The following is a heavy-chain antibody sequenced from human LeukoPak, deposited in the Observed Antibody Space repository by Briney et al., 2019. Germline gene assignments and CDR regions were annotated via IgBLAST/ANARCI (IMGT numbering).Heavy chain of an antibody. V-gene: IGHV4-59*08. CDR3: ARQSGYSYGPPYYYGMDV. CDR2: IYYSGST. J-gene: IGHJ6*02. D-gene: IGHD5-18*01. Sequence: PSETLSLTCTVSGGSISSYYWSWIQQPPGKGLEWIGYIYYSGSTNYNPSLKSRVTISVDTSKNQFSLKLSSVTAADTAVYYCARQSGYSYGPPYYYGMDVWGQGTTVTVSS. CDR1: GGSISSYY.